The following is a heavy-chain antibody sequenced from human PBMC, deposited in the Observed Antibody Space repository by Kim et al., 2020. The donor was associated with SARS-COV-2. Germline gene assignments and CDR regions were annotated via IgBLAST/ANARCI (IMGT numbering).Heavy chain of an antibody. V-gene: IGHV4-34*01. J-gene: IGHJ6*02. D-gene: IGHD2-2*01. CDR1: GGSFSGYY. CDR2: INHSGST. CDR3: ARGRSRAYYYCSSTSCLYGMDV. Sequence: SETLSLTCAVYGGSFSGYYWSWIRQPPGKGLEWIGEINHSGSTNYNPSLKSRVTISVDTSKNQFSLKLSSVTAADTAVYYCARGRSRAYYYCSSTSCLYGMDVWGQGTTVTVSS.